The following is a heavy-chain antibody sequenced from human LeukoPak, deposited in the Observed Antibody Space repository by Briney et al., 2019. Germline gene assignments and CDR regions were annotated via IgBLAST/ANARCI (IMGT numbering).Heavy chain of an antibody. J-gene: IGHJ4*02. CDR2: IYSGGST. V-gene: IGHV3-53*01. D-gene: IGHD6-13*01. Sequence: QAGGSLRLSCAASGFIVSSNYMTWVRQAPGKGLEWVSTIYSGGSTYYADSVKGRFTISRDNAKNSLSLQMSSLRAEDTAVYYCVGRRTSAAGNFWGQGTLVTVSS. CDR3: VGRRTSAAGNF. CDR1: GFIVSSNY.